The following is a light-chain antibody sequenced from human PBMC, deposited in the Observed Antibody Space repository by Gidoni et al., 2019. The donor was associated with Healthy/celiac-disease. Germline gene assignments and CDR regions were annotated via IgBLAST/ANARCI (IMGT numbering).Light chain of an antibody. V-gene: IGKV3-15*01. J-gene: IGKJ1*01. CDR3: QQYNNWQT. CDR1: QSVSSN. Sequence: EIVMTQSPATLSASPGERATLSCRARQSVSSNLAWYQQKPGQAPRLLIYGASTRATGIPARFSGSGSGTEFTLTISSLQSEDFAVYYCQQYNNWQTFGQGTKVEIK. CDR2: GAS.